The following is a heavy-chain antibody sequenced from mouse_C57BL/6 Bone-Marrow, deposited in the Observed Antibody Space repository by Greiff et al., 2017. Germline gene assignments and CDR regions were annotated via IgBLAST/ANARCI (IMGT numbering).Heavy chain of an antibody. V-gene: IGHV5-6*01. CDR3: ARQDLSTMITTTGYYFDY. CDR2: ISSGGSYT. D-gene: IGHD2-4*01. CDR1: GFTFSSYG. Sequence: EVKLMESGGDLVKPGGSLKLSCAASGFTFSSYGMSWVRQTPDKRLEWVATISSGGSYTYSPDSVKGRFTISRDNAKNTLYLKMSSLKSEDTAMYYCARQDLSTMITTTGYYFDYWGQGTTLTVSS. J-gene: IGHJ2*01.